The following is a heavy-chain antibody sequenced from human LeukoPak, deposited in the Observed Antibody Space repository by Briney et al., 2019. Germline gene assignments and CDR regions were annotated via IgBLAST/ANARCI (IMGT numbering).Heavy chain of an antibody. J-gene: IGHJ6*04. V-gene: IGHV1-46*01. CDR2: INPSGGST. D-gene: IGHD2-2*01. Sequence: ASVKVSCKASGYTFTSYYMHWVRQAPGQGLEWIGIINPSGGSTSYAQKFQGRVTMTRDTSTSTVYMELSSLRSEDTAVYYCARWPIVVVPAASVGVYYYYGMDVWGKGTTVTVSS. CDR3: ARWPIVVVPAASVGVYYYYGMDV. CDR1: GYTFTSYY.